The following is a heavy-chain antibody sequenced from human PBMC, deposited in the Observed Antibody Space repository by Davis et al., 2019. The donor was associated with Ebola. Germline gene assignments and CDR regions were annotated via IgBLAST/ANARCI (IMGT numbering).Heavy chain of an antibody. CDR2: IYYSGST. J-gene: IGHJ6*02. CDR1: GGSISSYY. CDR3: ARGLAENTIFGVVPYYYGMDV. D-gene: IGHD3-3*01. V-gene: IGHV4-59*01. Sequence: MPGGSLRLSCTVSGGSISSYYWSWIRQPPGKGLEWIGYIYYSGSTNYNPSLKSRVTISVDTSKNQFSLKLSSVTAADTAVYYCARGLAENTIFGVVPYYYGMDVWGQGTTVTVSS.